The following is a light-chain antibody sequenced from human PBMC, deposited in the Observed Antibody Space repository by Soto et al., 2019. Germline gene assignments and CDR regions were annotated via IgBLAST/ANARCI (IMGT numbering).Light chain of an antibody. CDR3: QQRYNWPRS. CDR2: DTS. V-gene: IGKV3-11*01. CDR1: QTVSSF. Sequence: EIVLSQSPAILSLSPGDRATLSCRASQTVSSFLAWYQQKPGQAPRLLIYDTSNRATGVPARFSASGSGTDFTVTISRLEPEEFAVYCCQQRYNWPRSFGQGTKLEIK. J-gene: IGKJ2*01.